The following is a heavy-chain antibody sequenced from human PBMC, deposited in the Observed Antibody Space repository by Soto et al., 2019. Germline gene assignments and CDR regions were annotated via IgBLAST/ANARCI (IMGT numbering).Heavy chain of an antibody. V-gene: IGHV1-46*01. Sequence: QVQLVQSGAEVRKPGASVKVSCKASGYTFTSYYMHWVRQAPGQGLEWMGIINPSGGSTSYAQKFQGRVTMTRDTSTSTVYMELSSLRSEDTAVYYCARYGSGSYYKGNGMDVWGQGTTVTVSS. D-gene: IGHD3-10*01. J-gene: IGHJ6*02. CDR1: GYTFTSYY. CDR3: ARYGSGSYYKGNGMDV. CDR2: INPSGGST.